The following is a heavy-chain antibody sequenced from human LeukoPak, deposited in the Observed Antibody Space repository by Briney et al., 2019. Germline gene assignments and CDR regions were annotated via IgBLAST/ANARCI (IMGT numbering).Heavy chain of an antibody. J-gene: IGHJ4*02. V-gene: IGHV3-48*03. CDR1: GFTFSSYE. CDR2: ISGSENTI. CDR3: VSAYGGLLDY. D-gene: IGHD3-16*01. Sequence: PGGSLRLSCAASGFTFSSYEMKWVRQAPGKGLEWVSYISGSENTIYYADSVKGGFTISRDNTKNSLYMQMNSLSAEDTAVYYCVSAYGGLLDYWGQGTLVTVSS.